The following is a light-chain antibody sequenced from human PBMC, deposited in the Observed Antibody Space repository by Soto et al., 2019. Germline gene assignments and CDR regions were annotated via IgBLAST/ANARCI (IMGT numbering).Light chain of an antibody. CDR2: YNN. Sequence: QSVLTQPPSASGTPGQRVTISCSGSSYNIGSNTVNWYQQLPGTAPKLLIYYNNQRHSGVPDRFSASKSGTSASLAISGLQSEDEADYHCAAWDDSLNGWVFGGGTKVTVL. J-gene: IGLJ3*02. CDR3: AAWDDSLNGWV. V-gene: IGLV1-44*01. CDR1: SYNIGSNT.